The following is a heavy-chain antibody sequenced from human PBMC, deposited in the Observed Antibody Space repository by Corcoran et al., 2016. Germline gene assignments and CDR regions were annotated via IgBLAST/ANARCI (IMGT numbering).Heavy chain of an antibody. Sequence: EVQLLESGGGLVQPGGSLRLSCAASGFTFSSYAMSWVRQAPGKGLEWVSAISGSGGSTYYADSVKGRFTISRDNSKNTLYLQMNSLRAEETDVYYCAKVETYYYDSSGYDDAFDIWGQGTMVTVFS. CDR2: ISGSGGST. V-gene: IGHV3-23*01. J-gene: IGHJ3*02. CDR3: AKVETYYYDSSGYDDAFDI. D-gene: IGHD3-22*01. CDR1: GFTFSSYA.